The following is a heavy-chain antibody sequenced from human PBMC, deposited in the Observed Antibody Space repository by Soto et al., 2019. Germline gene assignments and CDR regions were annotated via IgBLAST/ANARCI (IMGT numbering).Heavy chain of an antibody. CDR1: GFTFSSYA. Sequence: GGSLRLSCAASGFTFSSYAMSWVRQAPGKGLEWVSAISGSGGSTYYADSVKGRFTISRDNSKNTLYLQMNSLRAEDTAVYYCATEADSDDSRGYYLRALDIWGQGTMVNVSS. CDR3: ATEADSDDSRGYYLRALDI. CDR2: ISGSGGST. J-gene: IGHJ3*02. V-gene: IGHV3-23*01. D-gene: IGHD3-22*01.